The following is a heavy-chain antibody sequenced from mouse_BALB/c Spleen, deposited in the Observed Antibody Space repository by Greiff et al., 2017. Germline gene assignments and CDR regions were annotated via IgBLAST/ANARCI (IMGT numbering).Heavy chain of an antibody. Sequence: VQLQQSGAELVRPGVSVKISCKGSGYTFTDYAMHWVKQSHAKSLEWIGVISTYYGDASYNQKFKGKATMTVDKSSSTAYMELARLTSEDSAIYYCAKPLLLRSYAMDYWGQGTSVTVSS. V-gene: IGHV1S137*01. CDR2: ISTYYGDA. J-gene: IGHJ4*01. CDR1: GYTFTDYA. D-gene: IGHD1-1*01. CDR3: AKPLLLRSYAMDY.